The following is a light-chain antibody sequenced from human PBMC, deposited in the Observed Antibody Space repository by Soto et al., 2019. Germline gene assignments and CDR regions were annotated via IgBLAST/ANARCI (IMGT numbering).Light chain of an antibody. V-gene: IGKV2D-29*02. J-gene: IGKJ5*01. Sequence: DVVMTQPPLSLSVAPGQPASISCKSSHSLLHITGETFLFWYLQKPGQSPQLLIYEVSTRVSGVPDRFSGSGSGTDFTLEISRVETDDVGIYYCMQSTQLPPTFGQGTRLE. CDR3: MQSTQLPPT. CDR2: EVS. CDR1: HSLLHITGETF.